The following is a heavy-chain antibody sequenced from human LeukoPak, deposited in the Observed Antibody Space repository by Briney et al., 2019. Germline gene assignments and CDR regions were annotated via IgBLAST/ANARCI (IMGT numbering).Heavy chain of an antibody. CDR1: GFTFDDYT. D-gene: IGHD3-3*01. V-gene: IGHV3-43*01. Sequence: PGGSLRLSCAASGFTFDDYTMHWVRQAPGKGLEWVSLISWDGGSTYYADSVKGRFTISRDNSKNSLYLQMNSLRTEDTALYYCAREEEYYDFWSGYYGSNWFDPWGQGTLVTVSS. CDR2: ISWDGGST. J-gene: IGHJ5*02. CDR3: AREEEYYDFWSGYYGSNWFDP.